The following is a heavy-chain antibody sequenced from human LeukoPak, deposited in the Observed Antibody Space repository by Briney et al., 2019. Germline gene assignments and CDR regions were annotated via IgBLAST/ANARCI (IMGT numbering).Heavy chain of an antibody. D-gene: IGHD2-21*02. Sequence: PSETLSLTCTVSGGSISSYYWSWIRQPPGKGLEWIGYIYYSGSTNYNPSLKSRVTISVDTSKNQFSLKLSSVTAADTAVYYCAGRGYFKNCGGDCYSDWGQGTLVTVSS. J-gene: IGHJ4*02. CDR1: GGSISSYY. CDR2: IYYSGST. V-gene: IGHV4-59*08. CDR3: AGRGYFKNCGGDCYSD.